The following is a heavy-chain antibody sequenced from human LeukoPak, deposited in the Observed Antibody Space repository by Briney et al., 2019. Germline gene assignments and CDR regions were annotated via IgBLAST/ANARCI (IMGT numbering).Heavy chain of an antibody. CDR3: ARDKGGSDQLLYYYYYMDV. D-gene: IGHD2-2*01. Sequence: ASVKVSCKASGYTFTGYYMHWVRQAPGQGLEWMGWINPNSGGTNYAQKFQGRVTMTRDMSTSTVYMELSSLRSEDTAVYYCARDKGGSDQLLYYYYYMDVWGKGTTVTVSS. CDR1: GYTFTGYY. CDR2: INPNSGGT. V-gene: IGHV1-2*02. J-gene: IGHJ6*03.